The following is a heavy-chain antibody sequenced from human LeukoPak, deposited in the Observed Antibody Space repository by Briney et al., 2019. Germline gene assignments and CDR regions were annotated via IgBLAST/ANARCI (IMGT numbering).Heavy chain of an antibody. Sequence: GSLRLSCVASGFTFDGYAMHGVRQAPGKGVEWIGYIYYSGSTNYNHSLKSRVTISVDTSKNQFSLKLSSVTAADTAVYYCARDRDYYDIGRAFDIWGQGTMVTVSS. J-gene: IGHJ3*02. V-gene: IGHV4-59*01. CDR2: IYYSGST. CDR3: ARDRDYYDIGRAFDI. CDR1: GFTFDGYA. D-gene: IGHD3-22*01.